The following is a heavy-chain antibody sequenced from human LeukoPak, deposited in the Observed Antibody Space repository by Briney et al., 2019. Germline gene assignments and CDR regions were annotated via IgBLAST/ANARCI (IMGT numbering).Heavy chain of an antibody. J-gene: IGHJ5*02. CDR3: ARNMVRGVIRFDP. D-gene: IGHD3-10*01. V-gene: IGHV1-46*01. Sequence: GASVKVSCKASGYTFTSYYMHWVRQAPGQGLEWMGIINPSGGSTSYAQKFQGRVTMTRDTSISTAYMELSRLRSDDTAVYYCARNMVRGVIRFDPWGQGTLVTVSS. CDR1: GYTFTSYY. CDR2: INPSGGST.